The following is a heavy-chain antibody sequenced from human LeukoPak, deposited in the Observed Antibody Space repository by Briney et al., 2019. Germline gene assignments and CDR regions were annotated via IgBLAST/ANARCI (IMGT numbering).Heavy chain of an antibody. Sequence: TSETLSLTCTVSGGSISSYYWSWLRQPPGKGLEWIGYIYYTGSTNYNPSLKGRVTISVDTSKNQFSLKLSSVTAADTAVYYCAREHYGDYTKPYIWGQGTMVTVSS. V-gene: IGHV4-59*01. J-gene: IGHJ3*02. D-gene: IGHD4-17*01. CDR2: IYYTGST. CDR1: GGSISSYY. CDR3: AREHYGDYTKPYI.